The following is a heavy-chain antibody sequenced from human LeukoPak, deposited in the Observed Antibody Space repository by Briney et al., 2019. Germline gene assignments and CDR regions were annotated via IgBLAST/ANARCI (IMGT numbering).Heavy chain of an antibody. J-gene: IGHJ4*02. CDR1: GFTFSNHA. Sequence: GGSLRLSCTASGFTFSNHAMTWVRQAPGKGLEWVSSMSSGGTYIYYADSVRGRFTISRDNAKNSLYLVMNSLRAEDTATYYCARDRPTGASRVYVVQWGQGTLVTVSS. V-gene: IGHV3-21*01. CDR3: ARDRPTGASRVYVVQ. CDR2: MSSGGTYI. D-gene: IGHD2-15*01.